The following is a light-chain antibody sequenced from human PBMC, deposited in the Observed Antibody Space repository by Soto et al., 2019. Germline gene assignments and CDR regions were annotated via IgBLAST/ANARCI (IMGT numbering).Light chain of an antibody. J-gene: IGKJ1*01. CDR1: QSVSSN. CDR3: QATT. CDR2: GAS. Sequence: EIVMTQSPATLSVSPGERATLSCRASQSVSSNLAWYQQKPGQAPRLLIYGASTRATGIPARFSGSGSGTEFTLTISSLQSEDFAVYYCQATTFGQGTKVEIK. V-gene: IGKV3-15*01.